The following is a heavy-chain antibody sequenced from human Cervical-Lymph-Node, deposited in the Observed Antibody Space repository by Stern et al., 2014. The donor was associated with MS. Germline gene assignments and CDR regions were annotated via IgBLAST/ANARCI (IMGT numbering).Heavy chain of an antibody. CDR1: GFTFSTYA. Sequence: EVQLVESGGGLIQPGGSLRLSCAASGFTFSTYAMRWVRQAPGKGLELVSAMSGSATSTYYADSVEGRFTISRDNSKNTVYLQMNSLRAEDTAVYYCAKGGGSFGTGRKFDPWGQGTLVTVSA. J-gene: IGHJ5*02. CDR2: MSGSATST. V-gene: IGHV3-23*04. D-gene: IGHD1-26*01. CDR3: AKGGGSFGTGRKFDP.